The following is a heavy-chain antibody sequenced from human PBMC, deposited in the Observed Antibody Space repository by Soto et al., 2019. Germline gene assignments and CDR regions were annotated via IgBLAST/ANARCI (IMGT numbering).Heavy chain of an antibody. CDR3: SRGGTSSHPYGCFDL. CDR1: GGSISTYY. Sequence: PSETLSLTCTVSGGSISTYYFNWIRQPAGKGLKWIWLISPSGSTYYNPSLQRRVTMSLDTPKNHFSLTVYSMPAADTPVYYCSRGGTSSHPYGCFDLLGRGTLVTVSS. CDR2: ISPSGST. J-gene: IGHJ2*01. V-gene: IGHV4-4*07. D-gene: IGHD2-2*01.